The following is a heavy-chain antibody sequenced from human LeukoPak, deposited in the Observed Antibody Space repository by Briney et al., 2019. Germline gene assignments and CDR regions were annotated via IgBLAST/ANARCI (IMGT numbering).Heavy chain of an antibody. J-gene: IGHJ4*02. D-gene: IGHD1-26*01. V-gene: IGHV3-30-3*01. CDR1: GFTFSSYA. CDR3: ARDLVGATIYFDY. CDR2: ISYDGSNK. Sequence: GGSLRLSCAASGFTFSSYAMSWVRQAPGKGLEWVAVISYDGSNKYYADSVKGRFTISRDNSKNTLYLQMNSLRAEDTAVYYCARDLVGATIYFDYWGQGTLVTVSS.